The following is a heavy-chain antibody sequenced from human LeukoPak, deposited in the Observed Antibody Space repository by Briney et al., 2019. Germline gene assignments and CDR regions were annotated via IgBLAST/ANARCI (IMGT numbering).Heavy chain of an antibody. D-gene: IGHD5-24*01. Sequence: ASVKVSCKASGYTFTSYDINWVRQVPGQGLEWMGRINPKTGGTNYAQNFQGRVTMTRDTSISTTYMELSRLRPDDTAVYYCARVGDGLNDGFDIWGQGTMVTVSS. CDR3: ARVGDGLNDGFDI. CDR2: INPKTGGT. CDR1: GYTFTSYD. V-gene: IGHV1-2*06. J-gene: IGHJ3*02.